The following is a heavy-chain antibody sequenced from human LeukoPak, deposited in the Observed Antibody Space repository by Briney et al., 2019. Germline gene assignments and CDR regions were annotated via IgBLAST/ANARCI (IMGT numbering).Heavy chain of an antibody. V-gene: IGHV5-10-1*01. D-gene: IGHD6-13*01. Sequence: PGESLKISCKGSGYSFTSYWISWVRQVPGKGLEWMGRIDPSDSYTNYSPSFQGHVTISADMSISTAYLQWSSLKASDTAMYYCARHTSSWNEGDDYWGQGTLVTVSS. CDR1: GYSFTSYW. J-gene: IGHJ4*02. CDR3: ARHTSSWNEGDDY. CDR2: IDPSDSYT.